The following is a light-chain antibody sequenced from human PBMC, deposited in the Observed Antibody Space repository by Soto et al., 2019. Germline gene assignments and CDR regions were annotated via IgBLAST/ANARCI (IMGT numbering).Light chain of an antibody. CDR2: GAS. CDR1: QSVSSSY. V-gene: IGKV3-20*01. J-gene: IGKJ1*01. CDR3: QQYGSSPL. Sequence: EIVLTQSPGTLSLSPGERATLSRRASQSVSSSYLAWYQQKPGQAPRLLIYGASSRATGIPDRFSGSGSGTDFTLTISRLEPEDFAVYYCQQYGSSPLFGQGTKVDIK.